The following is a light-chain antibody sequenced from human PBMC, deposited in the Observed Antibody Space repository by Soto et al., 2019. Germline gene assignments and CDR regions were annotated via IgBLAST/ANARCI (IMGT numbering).Light chain of an antibody. V-gene: IGKV1-5*01. Sequence: DIQMTQSPSSLSASIGDRVTITCRASQSISKWLAWHQQAPGKDPKVLIFDGSTLQSGGPSRFSGSGSGTEFSLTIGSLQPDDVATYYCQQYDGYPLTFGQGTKV. CDR1: QSISKW. J-gene: IGKJ1*01. CDR2: DGS. CDR3: QQYDGYPLT.